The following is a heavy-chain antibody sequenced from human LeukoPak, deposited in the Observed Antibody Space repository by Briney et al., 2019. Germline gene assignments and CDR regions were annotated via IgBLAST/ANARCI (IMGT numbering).Heavy chain of an antibody. CDR3: AKDGAWLRFDD. J-gene: IGHJ4*02. D-gene: IGHD5-12*01. CDR2: IRYDGSNK. CDR1: GFTFSSYG. Sequence: GGSLRLSCAASGFTFSSYGMHWVRQAPGKGLEWVAFIRYDGSNKYYADSVKGRFTISRDDSKNTLYLQMKNLRAEDTAVYYCAKDGAWLRFDDWGQGILVTVSS. V-gene: IGHV3-30*02.